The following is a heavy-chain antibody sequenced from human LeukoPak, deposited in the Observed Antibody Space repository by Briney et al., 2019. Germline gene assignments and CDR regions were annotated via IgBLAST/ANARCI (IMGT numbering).Heavy chain of an antibody. D-gene: IGHD3-22*01. CDR1: GFTFSDYW. V-gene: IGHV3-7*01. Sequence: GGSLRLSCAASGFTFSDYWISWVRQAPGKGLEWVASINQDGSEKHYVDSVRGRFTISRDNAKNSLYLQMNSLRAEDTAVYYCARHLYYFDRSGYYASDLWGQGTLVTVSS. CDR2: INQDGSEK. J-gene: IGHJ5*02. CDR3: ARHLYYFDRSGYYASDL.